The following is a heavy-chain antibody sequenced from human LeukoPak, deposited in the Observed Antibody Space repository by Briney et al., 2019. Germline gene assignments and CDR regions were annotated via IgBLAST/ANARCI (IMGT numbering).Heavy chain of an antibody. D-gene: IGHD3-22*01. CDR2: IYTSGST. V-gene: IGHV4-4*07. J-gene: IGHJ3*02. CDR3: ARDRGYYDSSGYYAFDI. Sequence: SETLSLTCTVSGGSISSYYWSWIRQPAGKGLEWIGRIYTSGSTDYNPSLKSRVTMSVDTSKNQCSLTLSSVTAADTAVYYCARDRGYYDSSGYYAFDIWGQGTMVTVSS. CDR1: GGSISSYY.